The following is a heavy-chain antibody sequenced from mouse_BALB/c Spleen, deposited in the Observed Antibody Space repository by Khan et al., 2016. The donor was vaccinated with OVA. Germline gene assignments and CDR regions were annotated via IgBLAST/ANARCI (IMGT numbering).Heavy chain of an antibody. Sequence: VQLQQSGAELVRPGASVKISCKAFGYTFTKHHINRVKQRPGQGLDWIGYIYPYNDYTNYNQNFKGRATLTVDKSSRTADKELRSLTSEDSAVDYCARGNYGSPMDYWGQGTSVTVSS. V-gene: IGHV1S45*01. CDR1: GYTFTKHH. D-gene: IGHD1-1*01. J-gene: IGHJ4*01. CDR2: IYPYNDYT. CDR3: ARGNYGSPMDY.